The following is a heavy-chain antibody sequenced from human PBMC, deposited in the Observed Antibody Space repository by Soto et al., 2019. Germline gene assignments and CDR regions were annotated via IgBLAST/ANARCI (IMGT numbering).Heavy chain of an antibody. D-gene: IGHD3-16*01. V-gene: IGHV3-48*03. CDR1: VFTVSNYE. Sequence: GGALRLFSAASVFTVSNYEMNWVRQAPGKGLEWISYIDRSGTTIHYADSVKGRFTISRDNAKNSMYLQMNSLRVDDTAVYYCVGDGAGGCCSTWFVPWGQGTPVPVSS. J-gene: IGHJ5*02. CDR2: IDRSGTTI. CDR3: VGDGAGGCCSTWFVP.